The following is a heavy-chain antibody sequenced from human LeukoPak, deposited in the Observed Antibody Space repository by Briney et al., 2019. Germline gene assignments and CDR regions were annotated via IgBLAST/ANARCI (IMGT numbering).Heavy chain of an antibody. V-gene: IGHV3-49*04. Sequence: GGSLRLSCAASGFTFGDYAMSWVRQAPGKGLEWVGFIRSKAYGGTTEYAASVKGRFTISRDDSKSIAYLQMNSLKTEDTAVYYCTRDLAAMPYLFDYWGQGTLVTVSS. D-gene: IGHD2-2*01. J-gene: IGHJ4*02. CDR3: TRDLAAMPYLFDY. CDR2: IRSKAYGGTT. CDR1: GFTFGDYA.